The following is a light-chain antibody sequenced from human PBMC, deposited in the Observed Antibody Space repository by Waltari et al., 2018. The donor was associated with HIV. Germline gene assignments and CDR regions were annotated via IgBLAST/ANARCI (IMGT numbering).Light chain of an antibody. CDR1: YIGSKN. CDR3: QIWDSSLDHVL. V-gene: IGLV3-21*04. Sequence: SYVLTQTPSVSLAPGKTARITCGGNYIGSKNVHWYQQKPGRAPVLVIYYDSDRPSGIPDRFSGSNSGNTATLTISRVEAGDEADYYCQIWDSSLDHVLFGGGTKLTVL. CDR2: YDS. J-gene: IGLJ2*01.